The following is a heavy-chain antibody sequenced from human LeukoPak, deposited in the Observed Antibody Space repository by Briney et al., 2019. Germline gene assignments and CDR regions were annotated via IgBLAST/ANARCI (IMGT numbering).Heavy chain of an antibody. CDR2: ITSSSTYI. J-gene: IGHJ4*02. Sequence: GGSLRLPCAASGFTFSSYSMNWVRQAPGKGLEWVSSITSSSTYIYYADSMKGRFTISRDNAKNSLYLQMDSLRAEDTAVYYCARGSSGSYYTLFDYWGQGTLVTVSS. D-gene: IGHD1-26*01. CDR3: ARGSSGSYYTLFDY. CDR1: GFTFSSYS. V-gene: IGHV3-21*01.